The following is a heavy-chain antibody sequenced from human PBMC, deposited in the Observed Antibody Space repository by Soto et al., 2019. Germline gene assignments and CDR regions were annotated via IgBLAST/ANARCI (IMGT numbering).Heavy chain of an antibody. Sequence: SVKVSCKASGGTFSSYAISWVRQAPGQGLEWMGGIIPIFGTANYAQKFQGRVTITADESTSTAYMELSSLRSEDTAVYYCARRPPIAVEFGWFDPWGQGTLVTVSS. V-gene: IGHV1-69*13. D-gene: IGHD6-19*01. CDR2: IIPIFGTA. J-gene: IGHJ5*02. CDR1: GGTFSSYA. CDR3: ARRPPIAVEFGWFDP.